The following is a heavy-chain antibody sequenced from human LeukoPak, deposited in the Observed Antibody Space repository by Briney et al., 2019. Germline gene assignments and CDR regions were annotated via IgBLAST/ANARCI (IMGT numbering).Heavy chain of an antibody. J-gene: IGHJ5*02. D-gene: IGHD4-11*01. Sequence: ASVKVSCKASGYTFTGYYMHWVRQAPGQGLEWMGWINPNSGGTNYAQKFQGWVTMTRDTSISTAYMELSRLRSDDTAVYYCATSTTVTPQFDPWGQGTLVTVSS. CDR3: ATSTTVTPQFDP. V-gene: IGHV1-2*04. CDR2: INPNSGGT. CDR1: GYTFTGYY.